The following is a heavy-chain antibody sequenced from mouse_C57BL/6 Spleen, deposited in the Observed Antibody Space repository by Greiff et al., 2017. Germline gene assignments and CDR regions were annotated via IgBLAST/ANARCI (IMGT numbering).Heavy chain of an antibody. CDR3: AREEGSYYFDY. V-gene: IGHV5-4*01. J-gene: IGHJ2*01. CDR2: ISDGGSYT. CDR1: GFTFSSYA. Sequence: EVQLQESGGGLVKPGGSLKLSCAASGFTFSSYAMSWVRQTPEKRLEWVATISDGGSYTYYPDNVKGRFTISRDNAKNNLYLQMSHLKSEDTAMYYCAREEGSYYFDYWGQGTTLTVSS.